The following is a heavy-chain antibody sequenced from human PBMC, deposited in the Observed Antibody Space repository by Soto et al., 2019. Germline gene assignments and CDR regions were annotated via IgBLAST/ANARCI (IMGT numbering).Heavy chain of an antibody. J-gene: IGHJ3*02. CDR1: GYTFTSYG. V-gene: IGHV1-18*01. CDR3: ATGLVLPLRRGFDI. Sequence: GASVKVSCKASGYTFTSYGISWVRQAPGQGLEWMGWISAYHGNPNYAQKLQGRVTMTTDTATSTAYMELRSLRSDDTAVYYCATGLVLPLRRGFDIWGQGTIVTVSS. D-gene: IGHD3-9*01. CDR2: ISAYHGNP.